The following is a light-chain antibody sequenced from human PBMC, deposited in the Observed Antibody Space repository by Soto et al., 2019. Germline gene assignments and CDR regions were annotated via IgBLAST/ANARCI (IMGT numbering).Light chain of an antibody. Sequence: KDLTPVPADLALPPAEKVILSCRDSQSVDISLAWYQQKPGQAPRLLIYGASTRDTDMPGTFSGRGSGTEFTLTIPSLRPEDFGVYYCQQYRSWPRTFGQGTKVDIK. J-gene: IGKJ1*01. CDR2: GAS. V-gene: IGKV3-15*01. CDR3: QQYRSWPRT. CDR1: QSVDIS.